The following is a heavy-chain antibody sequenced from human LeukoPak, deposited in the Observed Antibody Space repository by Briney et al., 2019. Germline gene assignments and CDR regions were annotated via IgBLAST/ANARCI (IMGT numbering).Heavy chain of an antibody. CDR1: GFTFSSYS. D-gene: IGHD2-2*02. CDR2: ISSSSSYI. CDR3: ARDLVVVPAAIRLTANYMDV. V-gene: IGHV3-21*01. Sequence: PGGSLRLSCAASGFTFSSYSMNWVRQAPGKGLEWVSSISSSSSYIYYAGSVKGRFTISRDNAKNSLYLQMNSLRAEDTAVYYCARDLVVVPAAIRLTANYMDVWGKGTTVTVSS. J-gene: IGHJ6*03.